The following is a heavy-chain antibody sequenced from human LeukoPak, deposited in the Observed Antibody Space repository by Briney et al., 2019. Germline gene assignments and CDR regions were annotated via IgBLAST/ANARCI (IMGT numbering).Heavy chain of an antibody. Sequence: HPGGSLRLSCAASGFSFSRYWMTWVRQAPGKGLEWVANMNLDGSENYYVDSVKGRFIISRDNAKNSLYLQMNSLTAEDTAIYYCARDDGFSCYSYWGQGTLVTVSS. CDR3: ARDDGFSCYSY. D-gene: IGHD3-16*01. V-gene: IGHV3-7*01. J-gene: IGHJ4*02. CDR1: GFSFSRYW. CDR2: MNLDGSEN.